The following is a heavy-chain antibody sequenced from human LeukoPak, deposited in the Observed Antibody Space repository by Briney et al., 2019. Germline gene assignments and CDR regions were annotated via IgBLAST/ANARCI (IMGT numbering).Heavy chain of an antibody. D-gene: IGHD3-10*01. J-gene: IGHJ5*02. CDR1: GFTFDDYA. CDR3: ARDMITMVRGVPYNWFDP. CDR2: ISWNSGSI. Sequence: GRSLRLSCAASGFTFDDYAMHWVRQAPGKGLEWVSGISWNSGSIGYADSVKGRFTISRDNAKNSLYLQMNSLRAEDTAVYYCARDMITMVRGVPYNWFDPWGQGTLVTVSS. V-gene: IGHV3-9*01.